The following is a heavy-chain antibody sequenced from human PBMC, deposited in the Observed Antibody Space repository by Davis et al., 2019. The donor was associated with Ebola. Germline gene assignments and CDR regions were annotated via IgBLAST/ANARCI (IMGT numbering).Heavy chain of an antibody. CDR2: ISANGGSA. Sequence: PGGSLRLSCAASGFTFSLYAMNWVRQSPGKGLEWVSGISANGGSAYYANSVRGRFSITRDNSKNMLFLQMDSLRVDDTAIYYCAKATPVTQRPWGQGTLFTVSS. CDR3: AKATPVTQRP. CDR1: GFTFSLYA. V-gene: IGHV3-23*01. J-gene: IGHJ5*02. D-gene: IGHD4-17*01.